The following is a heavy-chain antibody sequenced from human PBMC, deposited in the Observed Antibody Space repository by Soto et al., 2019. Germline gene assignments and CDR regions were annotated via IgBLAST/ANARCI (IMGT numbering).Heavy chain of an antibody. CDR1: GGSFSGYY. CDR3: ARGFGYYDSLTVQGFDP. V-gene: IGHV4-34*01. Sequence: SETLSLTCAVYGGSFSGYYWSWIRQPPGKGLEWIGEINHSGSTNYNPSLKSRVTISVDTSKNQFSLKLSSVTAADTAVYYCARGFGYYDSLTVQGFDPWGQGTLVTVAS. J-gene: IGHJ5*02. CDR2: INHSGST. D-gene: IGHD3-22*01.